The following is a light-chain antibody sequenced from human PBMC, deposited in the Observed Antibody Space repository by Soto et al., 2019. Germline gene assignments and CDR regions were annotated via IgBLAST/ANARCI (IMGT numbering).Light chain of an antibody. CDR1: QSISSW. J-gene: IGKJ3*01. CDR2: DAS. Sequence: DIQMTQSPSTLSASVGDRVTITCRASQSISSWLAWYQQKPGKAPKLLIFDASSLESGVPSRFSGSGSGTEITLTISSLQPDDFATYYCQQLNSYPPFTFGPGTKVDIK. V-gene: IGKV1-5*01. CDR3: QQLNSYPPFT.